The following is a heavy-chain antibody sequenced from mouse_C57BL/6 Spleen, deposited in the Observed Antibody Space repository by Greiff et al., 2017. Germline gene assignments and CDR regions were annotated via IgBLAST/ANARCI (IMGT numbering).Heavy chain of an antibody. CDR1: GYTFTDYE. CDR2: IDPETGGT. J-gene: IGHJ4*01. V-gene: IGHV1-15*01. D-gene: IGHD1-1*01. CDR3: TRNYGSWRAMDY. Sequence: QVQLKESGAELVRPGASVTLSCKASGYTFTDYEMHWVKQTPVHGLEWIGAIDPETGGTAYNQKFKGKAILTADKSSSTAYMELRSLTSEDSAVYYCTRNYGSWRAMDYWGQGTSVTVSS.